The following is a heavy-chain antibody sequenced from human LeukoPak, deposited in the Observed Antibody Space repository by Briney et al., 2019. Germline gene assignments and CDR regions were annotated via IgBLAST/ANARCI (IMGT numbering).Heavy chain of an antibody. CDR3: ARAPTTVTTVYY. J-gene: IGHJ4*02. V-gene: IGHV3-30-3*01. Sequence: GRSLRLSCAASGFTVSNWAIHWVRQAPGKGLEWVAVISYDGSNKYYADSVKGRFTISRDNSKNTLYLQMNSLRAEDTAVYYCARAPTTVTTVYYWGQGTLVTVSS. D-gene: IGHD4-17*01. CDR1: GFTVSNWA. CDR2: ISYDGSNK.